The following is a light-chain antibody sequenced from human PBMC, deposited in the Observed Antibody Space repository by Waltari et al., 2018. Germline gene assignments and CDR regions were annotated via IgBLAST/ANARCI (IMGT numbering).Light chain of an antibody. CDR2: SAS. Sequence: DLQMAQSPTSLAPSVGDRVTITCRASQRISDYLNWYQQKPGEAPKLLIYSASNLHSGVPSRFSGSGSGTDFTLTITNLQSDDFATYYCQQKYTTPRTFGHGTKVEVK. CDR3: QQKYTTPRT. V-gene: IGKV1-39*01. J-gene: IGKJ1*01. CDR1: QRISDY.